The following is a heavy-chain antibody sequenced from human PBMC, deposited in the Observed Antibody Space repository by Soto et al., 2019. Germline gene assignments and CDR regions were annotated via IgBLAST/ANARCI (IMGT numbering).Heavy chain of an antibody. V-gene: IGHV3-23*01. CDR1: GFTFSSYA. D-gene: IGHD2-2*02. CDR2: ISGSGGST. J-gene: IGHJ3*02. Sequence: EVQLLESGGGLVQPGGSLRLSCAASGFTFSSYAMSWVRQAPGKGLEWVSAISGSGGSTYYADSVKGRFTISRDNSKNTLYLQMNSLRAEDTVVYYCAKWSCSSTSGYTDDAFDIWGQGTMVTVSS. CDR3: AKWSCSSTSGYTDDAFDI.